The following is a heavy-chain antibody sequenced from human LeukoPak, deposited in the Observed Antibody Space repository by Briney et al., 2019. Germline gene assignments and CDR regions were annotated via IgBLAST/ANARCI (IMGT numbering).Heavy chain of an antibody. CDR1: GFIFSTYG. CDR3: ARGGGITWYDFDF. CDR2: TWYDGSDR. J-gene: IGHJ4*02. V-gene: IGHV3-33*01. Sequence: RRSLRLSCAASGFIFSTYGMHWVRQAPGKGLEWVAVTWYDGSDRSYADSVKGRFTISRDNSKNTLYLQMNSLRGEDTAVYYCARGGGITWYDFDFWGQGTLVTVSS. D-gene: IGHD6-13*01.